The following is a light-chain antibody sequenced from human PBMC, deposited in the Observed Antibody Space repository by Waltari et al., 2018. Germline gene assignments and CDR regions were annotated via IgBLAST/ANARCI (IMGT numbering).Light chain of an antibody. CDR3: TSYTSSSSSAYVV. Sequence: QSALTQPASVSGSPGQSITISCTGTSSDVGGYKYVSWYQHHPGKAPKLMLYDVRKRPSGVSNRLSGSKSGNTASLTISGLQAEDEADYYCTSYTSSSSSAYVVFGGGTKLTVL. J-gene: IGLJ2*01. CDR1: SSDVGGYKY. CDR2: DVR. V-gene: IGLV2-14*03.